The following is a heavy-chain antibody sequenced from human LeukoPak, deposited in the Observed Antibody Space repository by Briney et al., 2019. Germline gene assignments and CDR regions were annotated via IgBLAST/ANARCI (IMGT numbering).Heavy chain of an antibody. CDR3: AREGTGRYYYYYYMDV. D-gene: IGHD1-1*01. V-gene: IGHV3-48*03. CDR1: GFTFSSYE. Sequence: PGGSLRLSCAASGFTFSSYETNWVRQAPGKGLEWVSYISSSGTTIYYADSVKGRFTISRDNAKNSLYLQMDSLRAEDTAVYYCAREGTGRYYYYYYMDVWGKGTTVTISS. CDR2: ISSSGTTI. J-gene: IGHJ6*03.